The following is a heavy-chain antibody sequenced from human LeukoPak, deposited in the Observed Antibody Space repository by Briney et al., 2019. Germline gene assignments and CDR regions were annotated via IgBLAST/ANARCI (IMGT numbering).Heavy chain of an antibody. Sequence: SETLSLTCAVYGGSFSGYYWSWIRQPPGKGLEWIGEINHSGNTNYNPSLKSRVTISVDTSKNQFSLKLSSVTAADTAVYYCARGRSGYSYGYVANYWGQGTLVTVSS. D-gene: IGHD5-18*01. CDR3: ARGRSGYSYGYVANY. J-gene: IGHJ4*02. CDR1: GGSFSGYY. V-gene: IGHV4-34*01. CDR2: INHSGNT.